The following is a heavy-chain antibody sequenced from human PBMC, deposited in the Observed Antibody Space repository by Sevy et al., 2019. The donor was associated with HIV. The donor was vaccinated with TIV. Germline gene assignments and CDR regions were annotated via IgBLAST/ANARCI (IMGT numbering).Heavy chain of an antibody. CDR1: GFTFSDYY. J-gene: IGHJ5*02. V-gene: IGHV3-11*01. D-gene: IGHD3-22*01. CDR2: ISRSGSTI. CDR3: ARDNTRIEERDWFDP. Sequence: GGSLRLSCAASGFTFSDYYLSWIRQAPGKGLEWVSYISRSGSTINYADSVKGRFTISRDNAKNSLYLQINSLKAEDTAVYYCARDNTRIEERDWFDPWGQGTLVTVSS.